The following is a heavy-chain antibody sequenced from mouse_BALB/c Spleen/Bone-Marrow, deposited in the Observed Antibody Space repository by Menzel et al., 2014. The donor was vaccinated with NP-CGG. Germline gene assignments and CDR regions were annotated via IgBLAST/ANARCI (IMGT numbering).Heavy chain of an antibody. J-gene: IGHJ4*01. CDR1: GFTFTSYW. CDR3: ARDGNYRYAMDY. Sequence: QVQLQQPGDELVKPGASVKLSCKASGFTFTSYWIHWVKQRPGQGPEWIGEINPSNGRTNYNEKFKSKATLTEDKSSSTAYMQLSSLTSEDSEVYYRARDGNYRYAMDYWGQGTSVTVSS. V-gene: IGHV1S81*02. D-gene: IGHD2-1*01. CDR2: INPSNGRT.